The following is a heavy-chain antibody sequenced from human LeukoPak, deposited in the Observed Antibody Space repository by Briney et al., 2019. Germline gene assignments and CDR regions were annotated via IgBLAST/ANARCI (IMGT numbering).Heavy chain of an antibody. J-gene: IGHJ3*02. CDR1: GYTFTGHY. CDR3: ARGGVVITTDTYDI. CDR2: INPNSGGT. D-gene: IGHD3-3*01. Sequence: ASVKVSCKASGYTFTGHYIHWVRQAPGQGLEWMGRINPNSGGTNYPQKFQGRVTMTRDTSISTAYMELSRLRSDDTAVYYCARGGVVITTDTYDIWGQGTMVTVSS. V-gene: IGHV1-2*06.